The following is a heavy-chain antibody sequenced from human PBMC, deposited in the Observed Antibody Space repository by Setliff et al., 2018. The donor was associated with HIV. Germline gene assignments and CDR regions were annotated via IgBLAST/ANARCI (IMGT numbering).Heavy chain of an antibody. CDR1: GGSISSSTYY. D-gene: IGHD3-16*01. CDR3: TRVGTYGVGGWFDP. Sequence: TLSLTCTVSGGSISSSTYYWGWIRQPPGKGLEWIGSIYYSGSTYYNPSLKSRVTISVDTPKNQFSLKLSSVTAADTAMYYCTRVGTYGVGGWFDPWGQGSLVTVSS. V-gene: IGHV4-39*07. CDR2: IYYSGST. J-gene: IGHJ5*02.